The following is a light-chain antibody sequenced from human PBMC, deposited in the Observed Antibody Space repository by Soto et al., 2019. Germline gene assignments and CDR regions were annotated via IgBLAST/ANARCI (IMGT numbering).Light chain of an antibody. Sequence: EVVLTQSPGTLSLSPGERATLSCRASQSVSSRYLAWYQQKPGQAPRLLMYSASSRAPGIPDRFSGSGSGTDFTLTISRLEPEDFAVYYCQQYGTSPPLTFGGGTKVEIK. CDR2: SAS. CDR3: QQYGTSPPLT. V-gene: IGKV3-20*01. CDR1: QSVSSRY. J-gene: IGKJ4*01.